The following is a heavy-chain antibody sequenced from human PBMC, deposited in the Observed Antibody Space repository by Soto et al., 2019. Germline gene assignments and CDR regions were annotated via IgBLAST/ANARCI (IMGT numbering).Heavy chain of an antibody. V-gene: IGHV4-30-2*01. Sequence: SETLSLTCAVSGGSISSGGYSWSWIRLPPGKGLEWIGYIYHSGSTYYNPSLKSRVTISVDRSKNQFSLKLSSVTAADTAVYYCARGPLSIEPIRQNQIQLDIWCQGTMLTV. D-gene: IGHD5-18*01. CDR1: GGSISSGGYS. J-gene: IGHJ3*01. CDR2: IYHSGST. CDR3: ARGPLSIEPIRQNQIQLDI.